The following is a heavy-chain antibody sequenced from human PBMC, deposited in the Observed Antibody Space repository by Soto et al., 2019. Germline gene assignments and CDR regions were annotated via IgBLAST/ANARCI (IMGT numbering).Heavy chain of an antibody. CDR3: ASSSGLGASDGMDV. CDR2: IIPIFGTA. J-gene: IGHJ6*02. CDR1: GGTFSSYA. V-gene: IGHV1-69*13. Sequence: SVKVSCKASGGTFSSYAISSVRQAPGQGLEWMGGIIPIFGTANYAQKFQGRVTITADESTSTAYMELSSLRSEDTAVYYCASSSGLGASDGMDVWGQGTTVTVSS. D-gene: IGHD1-26*01.